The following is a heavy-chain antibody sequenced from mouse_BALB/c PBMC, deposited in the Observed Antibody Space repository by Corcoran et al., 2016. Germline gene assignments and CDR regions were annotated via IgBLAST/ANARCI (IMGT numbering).Heavy chain of an antibody. CDR1: GYTFTNYG. V-gene: IGHV9-3-1*01. CDR3: ARDPRAMDY. Sequence: QIQLVQSGPELKKPGETVKISCKASGYTFTNYGMNWVKQAPGKGLKWMGWINTYTGEPKYAADFKGRVAFSVETSASTAYLQFNNLKNDDTAKNCGARDPRAMDYWGQGTSVTVSS. J-gene: IGHJ4*01. CDR2: INTYTGEP.